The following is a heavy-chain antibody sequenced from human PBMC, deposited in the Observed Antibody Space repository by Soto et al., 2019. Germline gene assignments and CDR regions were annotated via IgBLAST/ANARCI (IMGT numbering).Heavy chain of an antibody. CDR2: IKQDGSEK. V-gene: IGHV3-7*05. J-gene: IGHJ6*02. CDR1: AFSFSTYW. D-gene: IGHD5-12*01. CDR3: ARVRRDGQTGYTMDV. Sequence: GGSLRLSCVASAFSFSTYWMSWDRQAPGKGLEWVANIKQDGSEKYYVDSVKGRFTISRDNAKTSHYLQMTNLRAEDTAVYYCARVRRDGQTGYTMDVWGQGTTVTVSS.